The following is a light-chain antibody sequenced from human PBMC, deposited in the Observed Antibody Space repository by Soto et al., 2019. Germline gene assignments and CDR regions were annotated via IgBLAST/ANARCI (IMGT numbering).Light chain of an antibody. J-gene: IGKJ1*01. CDR2: AAS. V-gene: IGKV1-39*01. CDR1: QTIINY. Sequence: IQMTQSPSSLSASLGDRVTITCRASQTIINYLNWYQQKPGKAPKLLIYAASTLQSGVPSRFSGSVSGTDGTISIGSLTAEDVSTYYCQQSYSTPRTFGQGTKVDIK. CDR3: QQSYSTPRT.